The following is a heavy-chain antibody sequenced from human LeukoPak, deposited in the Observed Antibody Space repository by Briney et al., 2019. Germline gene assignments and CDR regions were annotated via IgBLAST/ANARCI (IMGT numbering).Heavy chain of an antibody. V-gene: IGHV3-74*01. CDR2: INGVGTAT. D-gene: IGHD1-26*01. CDR3: VRDWLHWDFDS. CDR1: GFTFNNYY. J-gene: IGHJ5*01. Sequence: GGSLRLSCAASGFTFNNYYIHWVRQAPGKGLVWVSRINGVGTATIYADSVKGRFTISRDNAKNTVYLQMNSLRAEDTAIYYCVRDWLHWDFDSWGQGTLVTVSS.